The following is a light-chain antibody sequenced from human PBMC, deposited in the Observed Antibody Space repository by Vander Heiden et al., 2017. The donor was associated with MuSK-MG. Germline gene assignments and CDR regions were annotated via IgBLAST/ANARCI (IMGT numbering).Light chain of an antibody. V-gene: IGLV3-21*02. CDR2: DDS. CDR3: QVWDRSSDHVV. CDR1: NMGSKS. Sequence: SYVLTQPPSVSVAPGHTARITCCGNNMGSKSVHWYQQKPGQAPVLVVYDDSDRPSGIPERFSGSNSGNTATLTISRVEAGDEADYYCQVWDRSSDHVVFGGGTKRTVL. J-gene: IGLJ2*01.